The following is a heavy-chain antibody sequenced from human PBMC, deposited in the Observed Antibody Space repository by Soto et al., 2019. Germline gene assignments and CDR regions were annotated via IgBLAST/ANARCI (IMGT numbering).Heavy chain of an antibody. J-gene: IGHJ6*02. D-gene: IGHD3-9*01. CDR3: ARDGGYDILTGYLRGYYGMDV. CDR1: GGTFSSYA. CDR2: IIPIFGTA. Sequence: GASVKVSCKASGGTFSSYAISWVRQAPGQGLEWMGGIIPIFGTANYAQKFQGRVTITADESTSTAYMELSSLRSEDTAVYYCARDGGYDILTGYLRGYYGMDVWGQGTTVTV. V-gene: IGHV1-69*13.